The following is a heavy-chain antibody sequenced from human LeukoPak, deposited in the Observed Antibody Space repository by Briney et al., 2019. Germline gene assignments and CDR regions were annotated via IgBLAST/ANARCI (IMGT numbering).Heavy chain of an antibody. CDR2: FYYSGRT. J-gene: IGHJ4*02. CDR3: ARGDLLVDY. V-gene: IGHV4-59*01. Sequence: SETLSLTCTVSGGSISSYYWTWIRQPPGKGLEWIGYFYYSGRTNYNPSLKSRVTISVDTSKNQFSLKLSSVTAADTAVYYCARGDLLVDYWGQGTLVTVSS. CDR1: GGSISSYY.